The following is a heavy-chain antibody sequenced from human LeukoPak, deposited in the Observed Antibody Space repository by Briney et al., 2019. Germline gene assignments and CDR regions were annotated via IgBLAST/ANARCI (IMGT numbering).Heavy chain of an antibody. CDR3: ARHQVHNYYYNYMDV. Sequence: GESLKISCKGSGYSFTSYWIGWVRQMPGKGLEWMGIIYPGDSDTRYSPSFQGQVTISADKSISTAYLQWSSLKASDTAMYYCARHQVHNYYYNYMDVWGKGTTVTISS. CDR2: IYPGDSDT. J-gene: IGHJ6*03. CDR1: GYSFTSYW. V-gene: IGHV5-51*01.